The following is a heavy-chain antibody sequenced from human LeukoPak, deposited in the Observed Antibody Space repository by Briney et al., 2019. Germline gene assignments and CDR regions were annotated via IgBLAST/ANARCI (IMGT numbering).Heavy chain of an antibody. V-gene: IGHV1-2*02. D-gene: IGHD6-13*01. CDR1: GYTFTGYY. Sequence: ASVKVSCKASGYTFTGYYMHWVRQAPGQGLEWMGWINPNSGGTNYAQKFQGRVTMTRDTSISTAYMELSRLRSDDTAVYYCARDHMAAAGTDLVYYYYYMDVWGKGTTVTISS. CDR3: ARDHMAAAGTDLVYYYYYMDV. CDR2: INPNSGGT. J-gene: IGHJ6*03.